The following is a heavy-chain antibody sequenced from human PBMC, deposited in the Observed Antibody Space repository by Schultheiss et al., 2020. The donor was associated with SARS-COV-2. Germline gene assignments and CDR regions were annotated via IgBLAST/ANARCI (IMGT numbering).Heavy chain of an antibody. CDR1: GGSISSYY. CDR2: VHHSGST. D-gene: IGHD3-3*01. V-gene: IGHV4-39*07. CDR3: AREGNFGVVNDDAFDI. J-gene: IGHJ3*02. Sequence: SETLSLTCTVSGGSISSYYWGWIRQPPGKGPEWIGSVHHSGSTYYNPSLKSRVTISVDTSKNQFSLKLSSVTPADTAVYYCAREGNFGVVNDDAFDIWGQGTMVTVSS.